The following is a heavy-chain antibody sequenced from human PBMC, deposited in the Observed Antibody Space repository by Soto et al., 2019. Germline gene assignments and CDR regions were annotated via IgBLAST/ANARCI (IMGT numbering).Heavy chain of an antibody. CDR2: ISAYNGNT. D-gene: IGHD2-15*01. CDR1: GYTFTSYG. CDR3: ARDCSGGSCYSAGGY. J-gene: IGHJ4*02. V-gene: IGHV1-18*04. Sequence: ASVKVSCKASGYTFTSYGISWVRQAPGQGLEWMGWISAYNGNTNYAQKLQGRVTMTTDTSTSTAYMELRSLRSDDTAVYYCARDCSGGSCYSAGGYWGQGTLVTVS.